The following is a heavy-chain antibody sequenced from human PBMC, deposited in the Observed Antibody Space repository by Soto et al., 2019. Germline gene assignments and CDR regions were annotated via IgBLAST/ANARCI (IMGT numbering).Heavy chain of an antibody. D-gene: IGHD2-21*02. V-gene: IGHV1-2*02. CDR3: ATQFHHCGGDCYRGPYFGMDV. J-gene: IGHJ6*02. CDR1: GYTFTGYY. CDR2: INPYTGGT. Sequence: QVQLVQSGSEVMEPGASVKVSCKASGYTFTGYYVLWVRQAPGQGPECMGWINPYTGGTNYAQKFQGRVTMTRDTSISTAYMELSKLISDDTAVYYCATQFHHCGGDCYRGPYFGMDVWGQGTTVTVSS.